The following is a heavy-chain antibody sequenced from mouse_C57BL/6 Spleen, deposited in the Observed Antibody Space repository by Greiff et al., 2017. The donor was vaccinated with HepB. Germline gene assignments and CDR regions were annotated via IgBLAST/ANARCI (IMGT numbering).Heavy chain of an antibody. D-gene: IGHD2-3*01. CDR1: GYTFTSYW. V-gene: IGHV1-50*01. Sequence: VQLQQPGAELVKPGASVKLSCKASGYTFTSYWMQWVNQKPGQGLEWIGEIDPSDSYTNYNQKFKGKATLTVDTSSSTAYMQLSSLTSEDSAVYYCARYGDGYLYAMDYWGQGTSVTVSS. CDR3: ARYGDGYLYAMDY. CDR2: IDPSDSYT. J-gene: IGHJ4*01.